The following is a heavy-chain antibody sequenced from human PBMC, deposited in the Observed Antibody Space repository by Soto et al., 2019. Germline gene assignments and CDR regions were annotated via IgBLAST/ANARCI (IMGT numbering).Heavy chain of an antibody. D-gene: IGHD3-22*01. CDR2: IYYSGST. Sequence: SETLSLTCTVSGGSISSGGYHWSWIRQHPGKGLEWIGYIYYSGSTYYNPSLKSRVTISVDTSKNQFSLKLSSVTAADTAVYYCARAYYYDSSGYLDYWGQGTLVTVSS. J-gene: IGHJ4*02. CDR3: ARAYYYDSSGYLDY. CDR1: GGSISSGGYH. V-gene: IGHV4-31*03.